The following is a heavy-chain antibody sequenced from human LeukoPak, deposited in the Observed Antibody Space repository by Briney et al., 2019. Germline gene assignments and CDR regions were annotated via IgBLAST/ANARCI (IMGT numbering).Heavy chain of an antibody. CDR1: GFTFSGSA. J-gene: IGHJ4*02. CDR2: IRSKANSYAT. V-gene: IGHV3-73*01. Sequence: PGGSLRLSCAASGFTFSGSAMHWVRQASGKGLEWVGRIRSKANSYATAYAASVKGRFTISRDDSKNTAYLQMNSLKTEDTAVYYCTRHPNWNDGGYWGQGTLVTVSS. D-gene: IGHD1-1*01. CDR3: TRHPNWNDGGY.